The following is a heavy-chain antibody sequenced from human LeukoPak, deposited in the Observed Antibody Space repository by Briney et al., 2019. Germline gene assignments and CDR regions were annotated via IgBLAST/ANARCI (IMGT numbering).Heavy chain of an antibody. CDR3: ARDRAAAGYYYYYYGMDV. J-gene: IGHJ6*02. CDR1: GFTFDDYA. V-gene: IGHV3-9*01. CDR2: ISWNSGSI. Sequence: GRSLRLSCAASGFTFDDYAMHWVRQAPGKGLEWVSGISWNSGSIGYADSVKGRFTISRDNSKNTLYLQMNSLRAEDTAVYYCARDRAAAGYYYYYYGMDVWGQGTTVTVSS. D-gene: IGHD6-13*01.